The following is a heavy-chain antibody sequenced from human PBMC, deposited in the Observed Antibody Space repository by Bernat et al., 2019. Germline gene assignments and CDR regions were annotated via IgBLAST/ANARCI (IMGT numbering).Heavy chain of an antibody. J-gene: IGHJ3*02. V-gene: IGHV3-74*01. D-gene: IGHD2-15*01. Sequence: EVQLVESGGGLVQPGGSLRLSCVASGFIFSNYWMHWVRQAPGKGLDWVSRINSDGSDIGYVDSVKGRFTISRDNAKNTLYLQMNSLGAEDTAVYYCARGDIGDAHDNWGQGATVTVSS. CDR1: GFIFSNYW. CDR2: INSDGSDI. CDR3: ARGDIGDAHDN.